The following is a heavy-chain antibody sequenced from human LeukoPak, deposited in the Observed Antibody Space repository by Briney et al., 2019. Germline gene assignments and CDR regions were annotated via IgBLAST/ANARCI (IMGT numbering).Heavy chain of an antibody. D-gene: IGHD6-6*01. J-gene: IGHJ4*02. V-gene: IGHV4-39*01. CDR2: IYYSGST. Sequence: PSETLSLTCTVSGGSISSSSYYWGWIRQPPGKGLEWIGSIYYSGSTYYNPSLKSRVTISVDTSKNQFSLKLSSVTAADTAVYYCASINSSSSEDPLYWGQGTLVTVSS. CDR1: GGSISSSSYY. CDR3: ASINSSSSEDPLY.